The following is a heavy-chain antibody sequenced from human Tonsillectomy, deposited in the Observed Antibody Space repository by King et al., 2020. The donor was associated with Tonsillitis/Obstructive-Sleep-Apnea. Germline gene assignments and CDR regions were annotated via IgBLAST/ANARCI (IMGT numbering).Heavy chain of an antibody. J-gene: IGHJ4*02. CDR2: IYTSGST. Sequence: QLQESGPGLVKPSETLSLTCSVSGGSMSNYYWSWIRQPAGKGLEWIGHIYTSGSTKYNPSLQSRVTMSLDMSKNQFSLKLNSVTAADTAVYYCAREKGFGSSSFPDYWGQGNLVTVSS. D-gene: IGHD6-6*01. V-gene: IGHV4-4*07. CDR1: GGSMSNYY. CDR3: AREKGFGSSSFPDY.